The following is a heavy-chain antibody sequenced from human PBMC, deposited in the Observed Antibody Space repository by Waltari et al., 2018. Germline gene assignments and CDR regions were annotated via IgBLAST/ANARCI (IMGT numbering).Heavy chain of an antibody. CDR1: GYTLTELS. CDR3: ATGSMVVSSPGYYYYYMDV. Sequence: QVQLVQSGAEVKKPGASVKVSCKVSGYTLTELSRHWVRQAPGKGLEWMGGFDPEDGETIYAQKFQGRVTMTEDTSTDTAYMELSSLRSEDTAVYYCATGSMVVSSPGYYYYYMDVWGKGTTVTVSS. V-gene: IGHV1-24*01. D-gene: IGHD2-15*01. CDR2: FDPEDGET. J-gene: IGHJ6*03.